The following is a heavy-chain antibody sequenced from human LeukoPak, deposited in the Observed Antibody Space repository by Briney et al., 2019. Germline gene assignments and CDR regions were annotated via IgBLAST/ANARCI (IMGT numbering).Heavy chain of an antibody. D-gene: IGHD3-10*01. Sequence: SETLSLTCTVSGGSISSSSYYWGWIRQPPGKGLEWIGSIYYSGSTYYNPSLKSRVTISVDTSKNQFSLKLSSVTAADTAVYYCARIPWGDYYYYYGMDVWGQGTTVTVSS. V-gene: IGHV4-39*01. CDR3: ARIPWGDYYYYYGMDV. CDR1: GGSISSSSYY. J-gene: IGHJ6*02. CDR2: IYYSGST.